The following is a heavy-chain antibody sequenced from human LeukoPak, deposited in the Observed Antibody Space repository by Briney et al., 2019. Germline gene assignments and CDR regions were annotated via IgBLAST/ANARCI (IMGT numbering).Heavy chain of an antibody. Sequence: GGSLRLSCAASGDTISSYGMHWVRKAPGKGLGWVSVIWYDGSNKYYADSVKGRFTISTDNSKNTLYLQMNSLRAEDTAVYYCARDITMFRYFDYWGQGTLVTVSS. D-gene: IGHD3-10*02. CDR1: GDTISSYG. J-gene: IGHJ4*02. CDR2: IWYDGSNK. CDR3: ARDITMFRYFDY. V-gene: IGHV3-33*01.